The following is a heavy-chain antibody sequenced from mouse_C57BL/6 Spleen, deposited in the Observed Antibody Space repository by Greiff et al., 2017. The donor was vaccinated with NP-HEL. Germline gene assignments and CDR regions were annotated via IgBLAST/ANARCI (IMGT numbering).Heavy chain of an antibody. CDR3: ARGGSGYRYYAMDY. CDR2: IDPSDSYT. J-gene: IGHJ4*01. V-gene: IGHV1-69*01. CDR1: GYTFTSYW. Sequence: QVQLQQPGAELVMPGASVKLSCKASGYTFTSYWMHWVKQRPGQGLEWIGEIDPSDSYTNYNQKFKGKSTLTVDKSSSTAYMQLSSLTSEDSAVYYGARGGSGYRYYAMDYWGQGTSVTVSS. D-gene: IGHD3-2*02.